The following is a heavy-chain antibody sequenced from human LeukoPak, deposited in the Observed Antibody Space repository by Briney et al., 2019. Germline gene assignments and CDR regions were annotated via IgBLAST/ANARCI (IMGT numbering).Heavy chain of an antibody. Sequence: GGSLRLSCAASEFTFSSYSMNWVRQAPGKGLEWVSYITNSGNSKSYADSVEGRFTISRDNTKNSLYLQMNGLRAEDTAVYYCARVSRSYDHHFDYWGQGTLVTVSS. D-gene: IGHD3-3*01. V-gene: IGHV3-48*01. CDR1: EFTFSSYS. J-gene: IGHJ4*02. CDR3: ARVSRSYDHHFDY. CDR2: ITNSGNSK.